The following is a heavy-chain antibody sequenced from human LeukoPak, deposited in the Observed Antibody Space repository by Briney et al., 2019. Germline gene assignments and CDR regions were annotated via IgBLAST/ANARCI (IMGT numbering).Heavy chain of an antibody. CDR2: ISGSGGST. J-gene: IGHJ5*02. D-gene: IGHD2-15*01. CDR1: GFTFSSYA. CDR3: EKADCSGGSCYWFDP. Sequence: GGSLRLSCSASGFTFSSYAMSWVRQAPRKGRHWVSAISGSGGSTYYADSVKGRFTISRDNSKNTLYLQMNSLRAEDTAVYYCEKADCSGGSCYWFDPWGQGTLVTVSS. V-gene: IGHV3-23*01.